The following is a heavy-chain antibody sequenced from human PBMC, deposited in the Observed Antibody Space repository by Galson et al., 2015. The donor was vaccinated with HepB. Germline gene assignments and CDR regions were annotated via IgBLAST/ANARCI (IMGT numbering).Heavy chain of an antibody. CDR1: GYTFTGYY. J-gene: IGHJ4*02. V-gene: IGHV1-2*06. Sequence: SVKVSCKASGYTFTGYYLHWVRQAPGQGLEWMGRINPKSGVSSSAQKFQGRVTMTRDTSISTAYMELSRLRSGDTAVYYCAREAGTWYYDFWSGSAFDYWGQGTLVTVSS. CDR3: AREAGTWYYDFWSGSAFDY. CDR2: INPKSGVS. D-gene: IGHD3-3*01.